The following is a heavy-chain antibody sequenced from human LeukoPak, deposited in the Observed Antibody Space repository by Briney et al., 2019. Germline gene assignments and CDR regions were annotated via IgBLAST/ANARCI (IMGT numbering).Heavy chain of an antibody. J-gene: IGHJ4*02. V-gene: IGHV4-4*07. Sequence: PSETLSLTCTVSGGSISDYYWSWIRQPAGKGLEWIGRIYTSGSTNYNPSLTSRVTMSVDTSKNQFSLKLSSVTAADTAVYYCARDHYDSSGYYIVDYWGQGTLVTVSS. CDR1: GGSISDYY. CDR2: IYTSGST. CDR3: ARDHYDSSGYYIVDY. D-gene: IGHD3-22*01.